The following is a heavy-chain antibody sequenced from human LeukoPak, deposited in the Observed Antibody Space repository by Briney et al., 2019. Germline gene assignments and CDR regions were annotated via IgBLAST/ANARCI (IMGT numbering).Heavy chain of an antibody. CDR3: ARDRTAVADNDALDI. Sequence: GGSLRLSCAVSGFTFSTYTMNWVRQAPGKGLEWVSSIGSRSSYIYYADSVKGRFTISRDNAKNSLYLQMNSLRAEDTSVYYCARDRTAVADNDALDIWGQGTMVTVSS. D-gene: IGHD6-19*01. V-gene: IGHV3-21*01. CDR1: GFTFSTYT. CDR2: IGSRSSYI. J-gene: IGHJ3*02.